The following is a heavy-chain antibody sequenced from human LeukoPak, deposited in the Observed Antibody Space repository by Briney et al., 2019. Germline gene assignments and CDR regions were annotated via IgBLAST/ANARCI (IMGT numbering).Heavy chain of an antibody. CDR1: GFTFSNAW. CDR2: IKSKTDGGTT. Sequence: PGGSLRLSCAASGFTFSNAWMSWVRQAPGKGLEWVGRIKSKTDGGTTDYAAPVKGRFTISRDDSKNTLYLQMNSLKTEDTAVYYCTGGKNMGAFDIWGQGTMVTVSS. CDR3: TGGKNMGAFDI. V-gene: IGHV3-15*01. D-gene: IGHD1/OR15-1a*01. J-gene: IGHJ3*02.